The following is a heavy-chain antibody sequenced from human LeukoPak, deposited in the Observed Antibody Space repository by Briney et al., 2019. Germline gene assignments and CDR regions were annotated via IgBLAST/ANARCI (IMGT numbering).Heavy chain of an antibody. CDR1: GSTFSSYW. V-gene: IGHV3-74*01. CDR2: INSDGSST. J-gene: IGHJ4*02. Sequence: GGSLRLSCAASGSTFSSYWMHWVRQAPGKGLVWVSRINSDGSSTNYADSVKGRFTISRDNAKNTLYLQMNSLRAEDTAVYYCARGRLGGFFDYWGQGTLVTVSS. CDR3: ARGRLGGFFDY. D-gene: IGHD3-16*01.